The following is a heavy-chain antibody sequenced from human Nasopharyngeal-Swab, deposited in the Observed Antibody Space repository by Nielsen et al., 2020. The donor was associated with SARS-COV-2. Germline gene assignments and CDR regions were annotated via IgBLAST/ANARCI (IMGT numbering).Heavy chain of an antibody. J-gene: IGHJ3*02. CDR1: GYTFTAYY. D-gene: IGHD3-10*01. Sequence: ASVKVSCKASGYTFTAYYIHWVRQAPGQGLEWMGWINPNSGGTNYAQKFQGWVTMTRDTSISTAYMEPSRLRSDDTAVYYCARSALDGTGSYNLRDAFDIWGQGTMVTVSS. V-gene: IGHV1-2*04. CDR2: INPNSGGT. CDR3: ARSALDGTGSYNLRDAFDI.